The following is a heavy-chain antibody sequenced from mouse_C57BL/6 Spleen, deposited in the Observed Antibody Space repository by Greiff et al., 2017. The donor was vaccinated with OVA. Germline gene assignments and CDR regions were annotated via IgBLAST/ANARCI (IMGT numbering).Heavy chain of an antibody. V-gene: IGHV3-6*01. CDR2: ISYDGSN. CDR3: AREDYGSGYFDV. Sequence: EVQLQESGPGLVKPSQSLSLTCSVTGYSITSGYYWNWIRQFPGNKLEWMGYISYDGSNNYNPSLKNRISITRDPSKKQFFLKLNSVTTEDTATYDCAREDYGSGYFDVWGTGTTVTVSS. D-gene: IGHD1-2*01. CDR1: GYSITSGYY. J-gene: IGHJ1*03.